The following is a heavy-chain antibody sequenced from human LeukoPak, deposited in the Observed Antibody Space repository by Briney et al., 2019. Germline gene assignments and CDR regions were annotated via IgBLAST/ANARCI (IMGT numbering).Heavy chain of an antibody. D-gene: IGHD6-13*01. J-gene: IGHJ5*02. V-gene: IGHV3-30*02. CDR2: IRYDGSNK. CDR1: GFTFSSYG. CDR3: AKEPRIAAPLNWFDP. Sequence: GGSLRLSCAASGFTFSSYGMHWVRQAPGKGLEWVAFIRYDGSNKYYADSVKGRFTISRDNSKNTLYLQMNSLRAEDTAVYYCAKEPRIAAPLNWFDPWGQGTLVTVSS.